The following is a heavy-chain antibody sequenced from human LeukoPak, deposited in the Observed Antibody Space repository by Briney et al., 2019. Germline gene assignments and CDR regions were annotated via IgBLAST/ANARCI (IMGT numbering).Heavy chain of an antibody. Sequence: PSQTLSLTCTVSGGSISSGDYYWSWIRQPPGKGLEWIGYIYYSGSTYYNPSLKSRVTISVDTSKNQFSLKLSSVTAADTAVYYCAGVSPLKWLIDYWGQGTLVTVSS. V-gene: IGHV4-30-4*01. CDR1: GGSISSGDYY. D-gene: IGHD5-12*01. J-gene: IGHJ4*02. CDR3: AGVSPLKWLIDY. CDR2: IYYSGST.